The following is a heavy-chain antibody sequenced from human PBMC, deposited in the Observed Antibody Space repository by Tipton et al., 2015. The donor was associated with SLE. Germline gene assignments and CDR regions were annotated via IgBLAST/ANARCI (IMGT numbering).Heavy chain of an antibody. Sequence: TLSLTCTVSGGSITTYYWSWIRQPPGKGLEWIGYIYSSGSTNYNPSLKSRVTISVDTSKNQFSLHLRSVTAADTAVYYCARGLGTTNFDSWGQGILVTVSS. CDR3: ARGLGTTNFDS. D-gene: IGHD1-7*01. CDR2: IYSSGST. V-gene: IGHV4-4*08. CDR1: GGSITTYY. J-gene: IGHJ4*02.